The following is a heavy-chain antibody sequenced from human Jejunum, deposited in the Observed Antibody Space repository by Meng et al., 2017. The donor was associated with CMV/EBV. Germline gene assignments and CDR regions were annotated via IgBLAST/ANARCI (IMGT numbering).Heavy chain of an antibody. J-gene: IGHJ4*02. Sequence: SGFTVGNCAVTWVRQAPGEGLEWVSTITANGETTVYADSVRGRFTISRDNSRSTVSLQLNGLRAEDTAIYFCAKDLGRNGLGATLEYWGQGTLVTVSS. CDR2: ITANGETT. V-gene: IGHV3-23*01. CDR3: AKDLGRNGLGATLEY. D-gene: IGHD3/OR15-3a*01. CDR1: GFTVGNCA.